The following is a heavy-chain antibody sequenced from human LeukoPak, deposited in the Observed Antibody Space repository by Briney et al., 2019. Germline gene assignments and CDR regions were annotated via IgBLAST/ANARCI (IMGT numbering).Heavy chain of an antibody. Sequence: PGGSLRLSCAASGFTFSSYSMNWVRQSPGKGLEWVSSISSSSSYIYYADSVKGRFTIYRDNAKNSLYLQMNSLRAEDTAVYYCARGTSYSGSYGDYWGQGTLVTVSS. CDR3: ARGTSYSGSYGDY. D-gene: IGHD1-26*01. CDR2: ISSSSSYI. CDR1: GFTFSSYS. V-gene: IGHV3-21*01. J-gene: IGHJ4*02.